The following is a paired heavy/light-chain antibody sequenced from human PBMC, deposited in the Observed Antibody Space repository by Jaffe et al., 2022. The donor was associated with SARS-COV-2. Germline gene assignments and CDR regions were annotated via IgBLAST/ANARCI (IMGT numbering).Light chain of an antibody. V-gene: IGKV3-20*01. CDR1: QSVNSKY. CDR2: GAT. Sequence: EIVLTQSPGTLSLSPGERATLSCRASQSVNSKYLAWYQQKPGQAPRLLIYGATSGATGIPGRFSGSGSGTDFTLTISRLEPEDFAVYYCQHYDTFFTFGPGTKVDIK. CDR3: QHYDTFFT. J-gene: IGKJ3*01.
Heavy chain of an antibody. CDR2: ISGSGGST. Sequence: EVQLLESGGGLVQPGGSLRLSCAASGFIFNRYDMSWVRQVPGKGLEWVSGISGSGGSTNYADSVKGRFTISRDNSKNTLYLQMSSLRAEDTAVYYCAKEGQHYDFWSDYSKGGYFDSWGQGTLVSVSS. V-gene: IGHV3-23*01. CDR1: GFIFNRYD. J-gene: IGHJ4*02. CDR3: AKEGQHYDFWSDYSKGGYFDS. D-gene: IGHD3-3*01.